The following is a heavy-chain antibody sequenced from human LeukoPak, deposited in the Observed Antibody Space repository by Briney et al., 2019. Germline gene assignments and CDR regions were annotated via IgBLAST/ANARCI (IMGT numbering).Heavy chain of an antibody. CDR1: GFAFSSSW. D-gene: IGHD5-12*01. J-gene: IGHJ4*02. CDR2: MNPDGSTK. CDR3: ARDSGYSAFDY. V-gene: IGHV3-7*05. Sequence: PGGSLRLSCAASGFAFSSSWMAWVRQAPGKGLEWVANMNPDGSTKNYVDSVRGRFTISRVNAKNSLYLQTNSLRADDTAVYYCARDSGYSAFDYWGQGTLVTVSS.